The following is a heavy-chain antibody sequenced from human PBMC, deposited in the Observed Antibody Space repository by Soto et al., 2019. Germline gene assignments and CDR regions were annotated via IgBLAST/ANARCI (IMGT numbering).Heavy chain of an antibody. Sequence: GASVKVSCKASGYTFTRSGISWARQAPGQGLEWMGWISTYNGDTNYAQTFQGRVTMTTDTSTSTVHMEVRSLRSDDTAVYYCAREGVAPYYYYGMDVWGQGTTVTVSS. CDR2: ISTYNGDT. CDR3: AREGVAPYYYYGMDV. V-gene: IGHV1-18*01. J-gene: IGHJ6*02. CDR1: GYTFTRSG. D-gene: IGHD5-12*01.